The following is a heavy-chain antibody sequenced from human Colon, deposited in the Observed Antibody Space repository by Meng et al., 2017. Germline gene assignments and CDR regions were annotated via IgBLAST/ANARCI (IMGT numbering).Heavy chain of an antibody. CDR2: IDSRGTSK. D-gene: IGHD3-22*01. CDR1: GFTLSSYE. Sequence: GESLKISCAASGFTLSSYEMNWVRQAPGKGLEWVSFIDSRGTSKYYADSVKGRFTVSRDDGKNSLDLHINSLRAEHTGLYYCAAVGHDSSAYFYSPAMDVWGQGATVPSP. CDR3: AAVGHDSSAYFYSPAMDV. V-gene: IGHV3-48*03. J-gene: IGHJ6*02.